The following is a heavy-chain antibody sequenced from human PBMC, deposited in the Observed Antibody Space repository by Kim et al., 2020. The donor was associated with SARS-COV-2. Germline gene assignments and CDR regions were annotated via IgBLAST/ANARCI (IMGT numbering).Heavy chain of an antibody. CDR1: GFTFSSYA. D-gene: IGHD3-16*01. CDR3: AKLTPGGGCTY. J-gene: IGHJ4*02. Sequence: GGSLRLSCAASGFTFSSYAMSWVRQAPGKGLEWVSSISGSNGGTYYAGSVKGRFTISRDNSKNTLYLQMNSLRVEDTAVYHCAKLTPGGGCTYWGQGTLVTVSS. CDR2: ISGSNGGT. V-gene: IGHV3-23*01.